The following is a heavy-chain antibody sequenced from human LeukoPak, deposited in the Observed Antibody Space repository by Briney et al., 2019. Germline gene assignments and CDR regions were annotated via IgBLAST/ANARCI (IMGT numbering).Heavy chain of an antibody. Sequence: GESLKISCKGSGYSFTSYWIGWVRQMRGKGLEWMGIMYPGDSDTTYSPSFQGQVTISADKSISTAYLQWSSLKASDTPMYYCARRLKHSRGIDYWGQGTLVTVSS. V-gene: IGHV5-51*01. J-gene: IGHJ4*02. CDR2: MYPGDSDT. CDR1: GYSFTSYW. CDR3: ARRLKHSRGIDY.